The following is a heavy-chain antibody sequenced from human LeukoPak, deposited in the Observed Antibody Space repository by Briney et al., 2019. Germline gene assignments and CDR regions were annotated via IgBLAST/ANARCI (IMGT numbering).Heavy chain of an antibody. J-gene: IGHJ4*02. CDR1: GYTFTSYE. Sequence: ASVKVSCKASGYTFTSYEINWVRRATGQGPEWVGWMRPNSDNTGSSQKFQGRVTMTRNISISTAYLELSSLTSEDTAVYYCTRGYGSGSYGNFDYWGQGTLVTVSS. V-gene: IGHV1-8*01. D-gene: IGHD3-10*01. CDR3: TRGYGSGSYGNFDY. CDR2: MRPNSDNT.